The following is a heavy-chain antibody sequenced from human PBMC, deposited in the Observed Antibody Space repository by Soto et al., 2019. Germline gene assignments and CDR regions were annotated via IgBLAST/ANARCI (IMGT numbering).Heavy chain of an antibody. J-gene: IGHJ4*02. CDR3: AKGAYYDFWSGYSAFDY. D-gene: IGHD3-3*01. Sequence: GGSLRLSCAASGFTFSSYVMTWVRQAPGKGLEWVSAINGSGDSTYYADSLKGRFTISRDNSKNTLDLQMTSLRVEDTAIYYCAKGAYYDFWSGYSAFDYWGQGALVTVSS. V-gene: IGHV3-23*01. CDR1: GFTFSSYV. CDR2: INGSGDST.